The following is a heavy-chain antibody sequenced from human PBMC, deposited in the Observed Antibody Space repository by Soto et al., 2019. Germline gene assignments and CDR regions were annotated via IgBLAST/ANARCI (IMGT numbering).Heavy chain of an antibody. Sequence: ASVKVSFKVSGYTLTELSMHWLRQAPGKGLEWMGGFDPEDGETIYAQKFQGRVTMTEDTSTDTAYMELSSLRSEDTAVYYCATGDIVVVPADASDIWGQGTMVTVSS. D-gene: IGHD2-2*01. CDR1: GYTLTELS. V-gene: IGHV1-24*01. CDR2: FDPEDGET. CDR3: ATGDIVVVPADASDI. J-gene: IGHJ3*02.